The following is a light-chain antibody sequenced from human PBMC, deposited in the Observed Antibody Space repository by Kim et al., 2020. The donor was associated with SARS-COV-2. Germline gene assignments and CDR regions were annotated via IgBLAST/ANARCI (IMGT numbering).Light chain of an antibody. CDR1: QTIGNW. CDR2: KAS. J-gene: IGKJ2*03. CDR3: QQFDSSPSS. V-gene: IGKV1-5*03. Sequence: DIQMTQSPSTLSASVGDRVTITCRASQTIGNWLAWYQHKSGKAPKLLIYKASSLESGVQSRFSGSGSGTEFTLTISSLQPDDFATYYCQQFDSSPSSFGQGTKLE.